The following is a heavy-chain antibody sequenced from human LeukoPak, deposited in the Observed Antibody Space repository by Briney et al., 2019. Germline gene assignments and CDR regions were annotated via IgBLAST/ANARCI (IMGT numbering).Heavy chain of an antibody. V-gene: IGHV3-66*01. Sequence: GGSLRLSCAASGFTFSGYWMSWVRQAPGKGLEWVSVIYNVGSTYYADSVKGRFTISRDKSKNTLSLQMSSLRAEDTAVYYCARDIGVFTTGLHAFDVWGQGTMVTVFS. D-gene: IGHD3-22*01. J-gene: IGHJ3*01. CDR1: GFTFSGYW. CDR2: IYNVGST. CDR3: ARDIGVFTTGLHAFDV.